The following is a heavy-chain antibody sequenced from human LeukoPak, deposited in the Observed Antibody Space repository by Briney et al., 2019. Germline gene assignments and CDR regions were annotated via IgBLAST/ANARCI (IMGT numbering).Heavy chain of an antibody. D-gene: IGHD2-21*02. CDR2: ISAYNGNR. J-gene: IGHJ4*02. Sequence: GASVKVSCKASGYTFTSYGISWVRHAPGQGIEWMGWISAYNGNRNYAQKLQGRVTMTTDTSSSTAYMELRSLRSDDTAVYYCARDRGVVTSDFDYWGQGTLVTVSS. CDR1: GYTFTSYG. V-gene: IGHV1-18*01. CDR3: ARDRGVVTSDFDY.